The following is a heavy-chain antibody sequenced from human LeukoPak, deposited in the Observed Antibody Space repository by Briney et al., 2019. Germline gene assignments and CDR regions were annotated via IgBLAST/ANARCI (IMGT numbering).Heavy chain of an antibody. V-gene: IGHV3-30*02. J-gene: IGHJ4*02. Sequence: PGGSLRLSCAASGFTFSSYGMHWVRQAPGKGLEWVAFIPYHGSNKYYADSVRGRLTISRDNSKNTLYLEKNSLRAEDTAVYYCAKDPSYYGDMYYFDYWGQGTLVTVSS. CDR3: AKDPSYYGDMYYFDY. CDR1: GFTFSSYG. CDR2: IPYHGSNK. D-gene: IGHD4-17*01.